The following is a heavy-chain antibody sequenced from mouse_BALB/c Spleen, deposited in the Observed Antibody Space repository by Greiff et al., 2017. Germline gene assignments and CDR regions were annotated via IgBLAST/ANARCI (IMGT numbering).Heavy chain of an antibody. V-gene: IGHV2-9*02. CDR3: ARDLNPGFAY. Sequence: VHLVESGPGLVAPSQSLSITRTVSGFPLTSYGVHGVRQPPGKGLEWLGVIWAGGSTNYNSALMSRLSISKDNSKSQVFLKMSSLQTDDTAMYYCARDLNPGFAYWGQGTLVTVSA. D-gene: IGHD1-3*01. CDR2: IWAGGST. CDR1: GFPLTSYG. J-gene: IGHJ3*01.